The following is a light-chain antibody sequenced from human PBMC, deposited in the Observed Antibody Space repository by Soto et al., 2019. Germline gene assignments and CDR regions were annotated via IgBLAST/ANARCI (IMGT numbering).Light chain of an antibody. CDR1: QNINSD. CDR3: QQTYSAFT. J-gene: IGKJ3*01. CDR2: AAS. Sequence: DIQMTQSPSSLSASVGDRVTISCRASQNINSDLNWYQQKPGTAPKLLIFAASSLQSGVPSRFSGSRSGTEFTLTITSLEPEDFAAYYCQQTYSAFTFGPGTIVDFK. V-gene: IGKV1-39*01.